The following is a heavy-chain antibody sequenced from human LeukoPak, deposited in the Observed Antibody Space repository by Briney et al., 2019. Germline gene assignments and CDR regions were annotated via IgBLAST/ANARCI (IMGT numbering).Heavy chain of an antibody. Sequence: GSLRLSCAASGFAFSSYAMSWVRQAPGKGLEWVSAISGSGGSTYYADSVKGRFTISRDNSKNTLYLQMNSLRAEDTAVYYCAKDLVVGATSADAFDIWGQGTMVTVSS. CDR3: AKDLVVGATSADAFDI. J-gene: IGHJ3*02. CDR2: ISGSGGST. V-gene: IGHV3-23*01. CDR1: GFAFSSYA. D-gene: IGHD1-26*01.